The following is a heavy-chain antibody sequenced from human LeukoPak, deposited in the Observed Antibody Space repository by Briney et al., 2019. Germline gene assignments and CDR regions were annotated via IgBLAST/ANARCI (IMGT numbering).Heavy chain of an antibody. Sequence: ASVKVSCKVSGNTLTELSMHWVRQAPGKGLEWMGGFDPEDGETIYAQKFQGRVTMTEDTSTDTAYMELSSLRSEDTAVYYCATDGQPGVWYDAFDIWGQGTMVTVSS. J-gene: IGHJ3*02. V-gene: IGHV1-24*01. D-gene: IGHD2-15*01. CDR2: FDPEDGET. CDR3: ATDGQPGVWYDAFDI. CDR1: GNTLTELS.